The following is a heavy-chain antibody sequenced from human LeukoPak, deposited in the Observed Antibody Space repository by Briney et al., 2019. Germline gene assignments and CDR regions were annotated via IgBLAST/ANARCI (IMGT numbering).Heavy chain of an antibody. CDR3: AKDPDRAKSIVGATNDY. V-gene: IGHV3-30*02. Sequence: GGSLRLSCAASGFTFSNYGMHWVRQAPGKGLEWVALIWYDGSNKYYADSVKGRFTISRDNSKNTLYLQMNSLRAEDTAVYYCAKDPDRAKSIVGATNDYWGQGTLVTVSS. CDR2: IWYDGSNK. J-gene: IGHJ4*02. CDR1: GFTFSNYG. D-gene: IGHD1-26*01.